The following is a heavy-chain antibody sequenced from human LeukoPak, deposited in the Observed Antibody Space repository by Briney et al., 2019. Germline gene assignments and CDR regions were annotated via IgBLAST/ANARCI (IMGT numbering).Heavy chain of an antibody. Sequence: GGSLRLSCAASGFTFNTYAMSWVRQAPGKGLEWVSSISSSSSYIYYADSVKGRFTISRDNAKNSLYLQMNSLRAEDTAVYYCARARGTMVRGDDAFDIWGQGTMVTVSS. J-gene: IGHJ3*02. D-gene: IGHD3-10*01. CDR2: ISSSSSYI. V-gene: IGHV3-21*01. CDR1: GFTFNTYA. CDR3: ARARGTMVRGDDAFDI.